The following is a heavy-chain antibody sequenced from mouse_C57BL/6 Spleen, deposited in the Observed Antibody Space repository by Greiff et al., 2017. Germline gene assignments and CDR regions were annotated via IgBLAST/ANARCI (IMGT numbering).Heavy chain of an antibody. J-gene: IGHJ2*01. CDR3: ARSGYGSSYFDY. CDR2: IHPNSGST. Sequence: QVQLKQSGAELVKPGASVKLSCKASGYTFTSYWMHWVKQRPGQGLEWIGMIHPNSGSTNYNEKFKSKATLTVDKSSSTAYMQLSSLTSEDSAVYYCARSGYGSSYFDYWGQGTTLTVSS. D-gene: IGHD1-1*01. CDR1: GYTFTSYW. V-gene: IGHV1-64*01.